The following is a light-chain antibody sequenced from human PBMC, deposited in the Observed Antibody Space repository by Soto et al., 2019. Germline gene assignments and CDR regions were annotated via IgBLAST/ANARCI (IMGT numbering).Light chain of an antibody. CDR1: QSVSSN. Sequence: EIVMTQSPATLSVSPGERATLSCRASQSVSSNLAWYQQKPGQAPRLLIYGASTRATGIPARFSGSGSGTEFPLTISSLQSEDCAVYYCQQYNNWPPGTFGQGTKVEIK. J-gene: IGKJ1*01. CDR3: QQYNNWPPGT. V-gene: IGKV3-15*01. CDR2: GAS.